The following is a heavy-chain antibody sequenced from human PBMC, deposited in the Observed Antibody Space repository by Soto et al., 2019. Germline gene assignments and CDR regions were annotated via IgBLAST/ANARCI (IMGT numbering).Heavy chain of an antibody. CDR1: GGSISSHY. CDR3: ARALQXGYDNSCYVNYYYGMDV. J-gene: IGHJ6*02. Sequence: SETLSLTCTISGGSISSHYWSWIRQPAGKGLEWIGRIYPSGSTNFNPSLKSRVIMSVDTSKNQFSLRLTSVTAADTAVYYCARALQXGYDNSCYVNYYYGMDVWGQGTTVTV. V-gene: IGHV4-4*07. D-gene: IGHD3-22*01. CDR2: IYPSGST.